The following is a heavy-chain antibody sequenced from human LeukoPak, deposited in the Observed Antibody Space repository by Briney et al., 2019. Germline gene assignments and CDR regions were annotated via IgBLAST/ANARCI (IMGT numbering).Heavy chain of an antibody. V-gene: IGHV4-34*01. D-gene: IGHD4-23*01. CDR2: INHSGST. CDR3: ARGLYGGGD. J-gene: IGHJ4*02. CDR1: GGSFSGYY. Sequence: SETLSLTCAVYGGSFSGYYRSWIRQPPGKGLEWIGEINHSGSTNYNPSLKSRVTISVDTSKNQFSLKLSSVTAADTAVYYCARGLYGGGDWGQGTLVTVSS.